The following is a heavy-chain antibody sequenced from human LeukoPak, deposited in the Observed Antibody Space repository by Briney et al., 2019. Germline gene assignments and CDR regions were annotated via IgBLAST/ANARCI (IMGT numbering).Heavy chain of an antibody. CDR3: ARELVVVAAGFDY. CDR1: GFNFSSYA. Sequence: GRSLRLSCAASGFNFSSYAMHWVRQAPGKGLEWVAVISYDGSNKYYADSVKGRFTISRDNSKNTLYLQMNSLRAEDTAVYYCARELVVVAAGFDYWGQGTLVTVSS. V-gene: IGHV3-30-3*01. J-gene: IGHJ4*02. D-gene: IGHD2-15*01. CDR2: ISYDGSNK.